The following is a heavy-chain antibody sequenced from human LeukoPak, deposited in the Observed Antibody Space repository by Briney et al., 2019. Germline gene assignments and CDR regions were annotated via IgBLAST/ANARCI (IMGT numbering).Heavy chain of an antibody. Sequence: SQTLSLTCAISGDSVSSNSAAWNWLRQSPSRGLEWLGRAYYRSKWYNDYAVSVKGRITITPDTSKNQFSLQLNSVTPEDTAVYYCARFYANYIDAFDIWGQGTMVTVSS. CDR1: GDSVSSNSAA. D-gene: IGHD2/OR15-2a*01. CDR2: AYYRSKWYN. J-gene: IGHJ3*02. V-gene: IGHV6-1*01. CDR3: ARFYANYIDAFDI.